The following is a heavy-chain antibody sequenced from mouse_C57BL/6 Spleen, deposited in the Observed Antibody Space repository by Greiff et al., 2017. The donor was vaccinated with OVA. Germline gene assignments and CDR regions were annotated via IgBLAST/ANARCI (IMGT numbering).Heavy chain of an antibody. V-gene: IGHV1-72*01. CDR2: IDPNSGCT. CDR1: GYTFTSYW. CDR3: ARAPLYYYGSNYEYYAMDY. Sequence: QVQLQQPGAELVKPGASVKLSCKASGYTFTSYWMHWVKQRPGRGLEWIGRIDPNSGCTKYNEKFKSQATMTGDKPTSPHYMQLSSLTSEDSAVYKCARAPLYYYGSNYEYYAMDYWGQGTSVTVSS. J-gene: IGHJ4*01. D-gene: IGHD1-1*01.